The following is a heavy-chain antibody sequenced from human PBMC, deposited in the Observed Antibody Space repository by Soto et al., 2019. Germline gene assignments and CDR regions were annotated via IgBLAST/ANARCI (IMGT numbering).Heavy chain of an antibody. V-gene: IGHV4-30-4*01. CDR2: IFYSGTT. D-gene: IGHD1-1*01. J-gene: IGHJ6*02. CDR3: ARDLWVEPELYHSVLHV. Sequence: QVQLQESGPGLVRPSQTLSLTCTVSGDSISSADYYWSWIRQTPGKGLEWIGHIFYSGTTYYNPSLKSLLTISVVTSKKHFSLRLPAVTAADTAVDYCARDLWVEPELYHSVLHVCGQGTKVSVS. CDR1: GDSISSADYY.